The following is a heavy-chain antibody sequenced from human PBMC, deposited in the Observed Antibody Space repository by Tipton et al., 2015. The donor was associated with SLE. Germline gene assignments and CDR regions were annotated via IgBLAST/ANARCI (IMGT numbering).Heavy chain of an antibody. CDR1: GDSFTDYGHY. CDR2: VYHSGTS. V-gene: IGHV4-39*07. D-gene: IGHD3-9*01. J-gene: IGHJ4*02. CDR3: AVDISGFDY. Sequence: TLSLTCTFSGDSFTDYGHYWGWIRQPPGKGLEWIASVYHSGTSYYNPSLKSRVAMSVDTSKSQFSLRLSSLTAADTALYYCAVDISGFDYWGQGTLVTVSS.